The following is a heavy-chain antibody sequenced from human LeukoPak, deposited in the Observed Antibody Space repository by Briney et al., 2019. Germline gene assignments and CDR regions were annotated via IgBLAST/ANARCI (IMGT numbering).Heavy chain of an antibody. CDR1: GGSISSYY. J-gene: IGHJ4*02. CDR3: ARFHYYGSGSHTYYFDY. D-gene: IGHD3-10*01. Sequence: PSETLSLTCTVSGGSISSYYWSWIRQPPGKGLEWIGYIYYSGSTNYNPSLKSRVTISVDTSKNQFSLKLSSVTAADTAVYYCARFHYYGSGSHTYYFDYWGQGTLVTVSS. V-gene: IGHV4-59*01. CDR2: IYYSGST.